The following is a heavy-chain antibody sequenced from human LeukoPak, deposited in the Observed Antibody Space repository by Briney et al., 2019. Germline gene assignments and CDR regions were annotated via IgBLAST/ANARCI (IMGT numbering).Heavy chain of an antibody. CDR2: FDPEDGET. V-gene: IGHV1-24*01. CDR3: ATGFGYSGSYYFDY. Sequence: ASVKVSCKVSGYTLTELSMHWVRQAHGKGLEWMGGFDPEDGETIYAQKFQGRVTMTEDTSTDTAYMELSSLRSEDTAVYYCATGFGYSGSYYFDYWGQGTLVTVSS. J-gene: IGHJ4*02. CDR1: GYTLTELS. D-gene: IGHD1-26*01.